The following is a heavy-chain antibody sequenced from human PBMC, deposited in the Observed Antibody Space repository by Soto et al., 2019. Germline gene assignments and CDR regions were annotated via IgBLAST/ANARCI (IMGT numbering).Heavy chain of an antibody. J-gene: IGHJ6*02. CDR1: GGSTSSGGFY. Sequence: PSETLSLTCTVSGGSTSSGGFYWSWIRQHPGKGLEWIGYIYYSGISYYNPSLKSRVSISLDTSRNQFSMTLNSVTAADTAVYYCARNGYTYGMDVWGQGATVPSP. D-gene: IGHD5-18*01. V-gene: IGHV4-31*02. CDR2: IYYSGIS. CDR3: ARNGYTYGMDV.